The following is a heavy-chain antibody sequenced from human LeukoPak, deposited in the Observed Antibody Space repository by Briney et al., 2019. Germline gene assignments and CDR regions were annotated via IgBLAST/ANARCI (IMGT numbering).Heavy chain of an antibody. CDR1: GFAFSYYG. V-gene: IGHV3-30*18. CDR3: AKDPGYGSGWFDY. CDR2: LSYDGTNE. D-gene: IGHD6-19*01. Sequence: GGSLRLSCATSGFAFSYYGMHWVRQAPGKAPEWVAFLSYDGTNEHYADSVKGRFTLSRDNSKNTLYLQMNSLRAGDTAVHFCAKDPGYGSGWFDYWGQGTLVTVSS. J-gene: IGHJ5*01.